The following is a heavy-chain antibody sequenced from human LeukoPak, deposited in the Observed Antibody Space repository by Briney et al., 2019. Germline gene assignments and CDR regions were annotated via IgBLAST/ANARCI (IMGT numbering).Heavy chain of an antibody. Sequence: GGSLRLSCAASGFTFSSYAMSWVRQAPGKGLEWVSAISGSGGSTYYADSVKGRFTISRDNSRNTLYLEMNSLRAEDTATYYCAKWVYDDFWRGYYNHDYWGQGSLVTVSS. V-gene: IGHV3-23*01. D-gene: IGHD3-3*01. CDR2: ISGSGGST. CDR3: AKWVYDDFWRGYYNHDY. CDR1: GFTFSSYA. J-gene: IGHJ4*02.